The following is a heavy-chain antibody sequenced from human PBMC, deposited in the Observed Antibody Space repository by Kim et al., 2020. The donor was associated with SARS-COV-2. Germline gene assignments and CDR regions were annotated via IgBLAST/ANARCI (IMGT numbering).Heavy chain of an antibody. V-gene: IGHV3-9*01. CDR2: ISWNSGSI. CDR3: ALLYYYGSGGPGFDY. CDR1: GFTFDDYA. Sequence: GGSLRLSCAASGFTFDDYAMHWVRQAPGKGLEWVSGISWNSGSIGYADSVKGRFTISRDNAKNPLYLQMNSLRAEDTALYYCALLYYYGSGGPGFDYWGQGTLVTVSS. J-gene: IGHJ4*02. D-gene: IGHD3-10*01.